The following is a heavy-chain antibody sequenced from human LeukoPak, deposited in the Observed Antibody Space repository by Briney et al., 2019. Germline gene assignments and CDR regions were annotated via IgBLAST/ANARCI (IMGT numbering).Heavy chain of an antibody. CDR2: ISNSGTYI. Sequence: GGSLRLSCAASGFTFNTHSMNWVRQAPGKGLEWVSSISNSGTYIYYADSVKGRFTISRDNAKNSLYLQMNSLRAEDTAVYYCARRYCSTTNCYAHDYWGQGTLVTVSS. V-gene: IGHV3-21*01. CDR1: GFTFNTHS. J-gene: IGHJ4*02. CDR3: ARRYCSTTNCYAHDY. D-gene: IGHD2-2*01.